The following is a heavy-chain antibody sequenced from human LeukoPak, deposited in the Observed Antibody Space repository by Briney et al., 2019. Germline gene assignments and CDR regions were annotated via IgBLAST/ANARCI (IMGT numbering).Heavy chain of an antibody. CDR1: GFTFSNYA. CDR2: ISEDGSSK. V-gene: IGHV3-30*04. D-gene: IGHD2-2*01. CDR3: ARVGCTGTSCYHYYYYGLDV. J-gene: IGHJ6*02. Sequence: GGSLGLSCGASGFTFSNYAMHWVRQAPGKGLEWVAVISEDGSSKYYADSVKGRFIISRDNSKNTLYVQMNSLRAEDTAVYCCARVGCTGTSCYHYYYYGLDVWGQGTTVTVSS.